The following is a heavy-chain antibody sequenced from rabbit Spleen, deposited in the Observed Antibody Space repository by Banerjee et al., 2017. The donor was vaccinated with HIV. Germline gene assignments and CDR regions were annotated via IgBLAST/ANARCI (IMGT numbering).Heavy chain of an antibody. CDR3: ARDTSSSFSSYGMDL. Sequence: QSLEESGGGLVKPGASLTLTCKASGFSFNSGYDMCWVRQAPGKGLEWIACIYAGSSGSTYYASWAKGRFTISKTSSTTVTLQMTSLTAADTATYFCARDTSSSFSSYGMDLWGPGTLVTVS. D-gene: IGHD1-1*01. J-gene: IGHJ6*01. CDR1: GFSFNSGYD. V-gene: IGHV1S40*01. CDR2: IYAGSSGST.